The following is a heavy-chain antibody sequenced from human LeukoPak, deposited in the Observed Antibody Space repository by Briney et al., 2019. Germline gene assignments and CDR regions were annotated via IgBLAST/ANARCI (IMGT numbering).Heavy chain of an antibody. CDR2: INHSGST. D-gene: IGHD3-22*01. Sequence: SETLSLTCAVYGGSFSGYYWSCIRQPPGKGLEWIGEINHSGSTNYNPSLKSRVTISVDTSKNQFSLKLSSVTAADTAVYYCAREGDYDSSGEFDYWGQGTLVTVSS. CDR1: GGSFSGYY. V-gene: IGHV4-34*01. CDR3: AREGDYDSSGEFDY. J-gene: IGHJ4*02.